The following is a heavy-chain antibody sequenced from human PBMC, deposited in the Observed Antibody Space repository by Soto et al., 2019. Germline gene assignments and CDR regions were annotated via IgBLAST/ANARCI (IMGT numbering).Heavy chain of an antibody. D-gene: IGHD3-3*01. CDR1: GGSFSGYY. V-gene: IGHV4-34*01. CDR2: INHSGST. J-gene: IGHJ4*02. Sequence: PSETLSLTCAVYGGSFSGYYWSWIRQPPGKGLEWIGEINHSGSTNYNPSLKSRVTISVDTSKNQFSLKLSSVTAADTVVYYCAREGYDFWSGYGDYWGQGTLVTVSS. CDR3: AREGYDFWSGYGDY.